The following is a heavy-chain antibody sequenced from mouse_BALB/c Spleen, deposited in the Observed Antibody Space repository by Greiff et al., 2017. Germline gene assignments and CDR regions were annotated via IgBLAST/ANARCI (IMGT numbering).Heavy chain of an antibody. CDR3: ARDHYYGYGGFAY. CDR2: ISDGGSYT. Sequence: EVKVEESGGGLVKPGGSLKLSCAASGFTFSDYYMYWVRQTPEKRLEWVATISDGGSYTYYPDSVKGRFTISRDNAKNNLYLQMSSLKSEDTAMYYCARDHYYGYGGFAYWGQGTLVTVSA. D-gene: IGHD1-2*01. V-gene: IGHV5-4*02. CDR1: GFTFSDYY. J-gene: IGHJ3*01.